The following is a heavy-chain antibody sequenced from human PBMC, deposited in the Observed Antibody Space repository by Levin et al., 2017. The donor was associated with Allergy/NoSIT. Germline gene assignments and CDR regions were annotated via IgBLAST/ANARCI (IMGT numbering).Heavy chain of an antibody. D-gene: IGHD6-13*01. CDR3: AKGGLQLGYSFDS. J-gene: IGHJ4*02. CDR1: GFTFSSSA. CDR2: ISTSSEYI. Sequence: LTCAASGFTFSSSAMSWVRQAPGKGLEWVSAISTSSEYIFYADSVKGRFTISRDNSNNRLYLQMSSLRVEDTAVYYCAKGGLQLGYSFDSWGQGALVTVSS. V-gene: IGHV3-23*01.